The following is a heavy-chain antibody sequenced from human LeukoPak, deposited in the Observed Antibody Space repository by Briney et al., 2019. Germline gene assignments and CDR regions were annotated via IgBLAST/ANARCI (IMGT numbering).Heavy chain of an antibody. J-gene: IGHJ5*02. CDR3: ARDDWNSNWFDP. Sequence: PGGSLRLSCAASGFTFSSHWMHWVRQAPGKVLVWVSRINSDGSITTYADSVKGRFTISRDNAKNTLYLQMNSLRAEDTAVYYCARDDWNSNWFDPWGQGTLVTVSS. CDR2: INSDGSIT. V-gene: IGHV3-74*01. CDR1: GFTFSSHW. D-gene: IGHD1-7*01.